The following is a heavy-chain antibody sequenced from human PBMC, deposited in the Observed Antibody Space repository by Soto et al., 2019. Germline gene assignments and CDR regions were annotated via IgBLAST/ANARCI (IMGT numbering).Heavy chain of an antibody. J-gene: IGHJ4*02. V-gene: IGHV2-5*02. Sequence: QITLKESGPTLVKPTETLTLTCTFSGFSLTTTGVGVGWIRQPPGKALEWLALIFWDDDQRYSPSLSSRLTIRKXXSKNQVVLTMTHMDPVDTGTYYCAHRVPTWGGYDYWGQGTLVTVSS. CDR2: IFWDDDQ. D-gene: IGHD3-16*01. CDR3: AHRVPTWGGYDY. CDR1: GFSLTTTGVG.